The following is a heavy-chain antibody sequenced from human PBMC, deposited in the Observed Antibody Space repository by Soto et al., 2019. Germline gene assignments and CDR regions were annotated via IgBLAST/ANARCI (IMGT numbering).Heavy chain of an antibody. CDR1: GGSISSGGYY. CDR3: ASSPVTGIYYAMDV. J-gene: IGHJ6*02. V-gene: IGHV4-31*03. Sequence: PSETLSLTCTVSGGSISSGGYYWSWIRQHPGKGLEWIENIYYTGSTHYDPSLKSRITISLDTSKNQISLKLSSVTAADTAVYYCASSPVTGIYYAMDVWGQGTTVTVS. CDR2: IYYTGST. D-gene: IGHD6-19*01.